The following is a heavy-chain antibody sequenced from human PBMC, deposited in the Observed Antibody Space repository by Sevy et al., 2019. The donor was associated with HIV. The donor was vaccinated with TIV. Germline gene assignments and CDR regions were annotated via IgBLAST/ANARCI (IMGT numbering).Heavy chain of an antibody. D-gene: IGHD2-8*02. Sequence: GESLKISCVASGFTFSTNSMNWVRQAPGKGLEWVSYINSRSSNIHYADSVKGRFTIFRDNAQNSLYLQMNSLRGEDTAVYYCARGPSLLVVSDAPVDYWGQGTLVTVSS. CDR3: ARGPSLLVVSDAPVDY. J-gene: IGHJ4*02. CDR1: GFTFSTNS. V-gene: IGHV3-48*01. CDR2: INSRSSNI.